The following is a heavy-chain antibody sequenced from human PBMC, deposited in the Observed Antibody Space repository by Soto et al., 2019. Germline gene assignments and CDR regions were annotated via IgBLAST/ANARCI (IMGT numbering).Heavy chain of an antibody. Sequence: GASVKVSCKASGGTFSSYAISWVRQAPGQGLEWMGGIIPIFGTANYAQKFQGRVTITADESTSTAYMELSSLRSEDTAVYYCARNYPPNTAMLDYWGQGTLVTVSS. CDR2: IIPIFGTA. V-gene: IGHV1-69*13. CDR1: GGTFSSYA. D-gene: IGHD5-18*01. CDR3: ARNYPPNTAMLDY. J-gene: IGHJ4*02.